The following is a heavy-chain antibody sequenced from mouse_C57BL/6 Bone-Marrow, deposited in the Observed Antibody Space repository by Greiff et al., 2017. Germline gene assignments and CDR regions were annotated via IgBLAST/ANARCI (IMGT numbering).Heavy chain of an antibody. D-gene: IGHD1-1*01. CDR1: GYTFTSYW. V-gene: IGHV1-69*01. CDR2: IDPSDSYT. J-gene: IGHJ4*01. CDR3: ARERIYYYGSSQYYYAMDY. Sequence: QVQLQQPGAELVMPGASVKLSCKASGYTFTSYWMHWVKQRPGQGLEWIGEIDPSDSYTNYNQKFKGKSTLTVDKSSSTAYMQLSSLTSEDSAVYYGARERIYYYGSSQYYYAMDYWGQGTSVTVSS.